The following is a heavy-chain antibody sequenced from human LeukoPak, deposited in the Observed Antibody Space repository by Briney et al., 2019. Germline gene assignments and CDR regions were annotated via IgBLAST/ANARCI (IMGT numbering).Heavy chain of an antibody. Sequence: SETLSLTCTVSGGSISSSSYYWGWIRQPPGKGLEWIGSIYYSGSTYYNPSLKSRVTISVDTSKNQFSLKLSSVTPEDTAVYYCARGFLNHGFGYWGQGTLVTVSS. CDR2: IYYSGST. CDR3: ARGFLNHGFGY. V-gene: IGHV4-39*01. J-gene: IGHJ4*02. CDR1: GGSISSSSYY. D-gene: IGHD2-8*01.